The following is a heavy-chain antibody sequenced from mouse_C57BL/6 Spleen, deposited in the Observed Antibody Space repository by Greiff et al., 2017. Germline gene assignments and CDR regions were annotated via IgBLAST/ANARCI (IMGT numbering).Heavy chain of an antibody. J-gene: IGHJ2*01. CDR1: GYSITSGYY. V-gene: IGHV3-6*01. D-gene: IGHD4-1*01. CDR3: ATNWDDYFDY. Sequence: EVKLMESGPGLVKPSQSLSLTCSVTGYSITSGYYWNWIRQFPGNKLEWMGYISYDGSNNYNPSLKNRISITRDTSKNQFFLKLNSVTTEDTATYYCATNWDDYFDYWGQGTTLTVSS. CDR2: ISYDGSN.